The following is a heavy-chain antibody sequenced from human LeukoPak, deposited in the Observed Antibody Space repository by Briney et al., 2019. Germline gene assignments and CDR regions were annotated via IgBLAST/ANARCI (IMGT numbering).Heavy chain of an antibody. CDR3: ARARDSSGGYQQRHFDY. CDR1: GGSFSGYY. D-gene: IGHD6-19*01. CDR2: INHSGST. J-gene: IGHJ4*02. Sequence: PSETLSLTCAVDGGSFSGYYWSWIRQSPGKGLEWIGEINHSGSTNYNPSLKSRVTISVDTSKNQFSLKLSSVTAADTAVYYCARARDSSGGYQQRHFDYWGQGTLVTVSS. V-gene: IGHV4-34*01.